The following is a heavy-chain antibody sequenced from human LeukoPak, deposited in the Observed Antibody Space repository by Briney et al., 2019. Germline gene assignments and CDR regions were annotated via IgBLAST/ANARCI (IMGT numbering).Heavy chain of an antibody. D-gene: IGHD2-21*02. V-gene: IGHV1-24*01. CDR2: FDPEDGET. Sequence: ASVKVSCKVSGYTLTELSMHWVRQAPGKGLEWMGGFDPEDGETIYAQKFQGRVTMTEDTSTDTAYMELSSLRSEDTAVYYCATDSRAYCGGDCYPRGYWGQGTLVTVSS. CDR3: ATDSRAYCGGDCYPRGY. J-gene: IGHJ4*02. CDR1: GYTLTELS.